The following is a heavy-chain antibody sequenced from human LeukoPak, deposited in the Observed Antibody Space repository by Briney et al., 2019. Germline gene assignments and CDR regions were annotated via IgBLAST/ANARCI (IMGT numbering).Heavy chain of an antibody. V-gene: IGHV3-23*01. D-gene: IGHD6-13*01. Sequence: GGSLGLSCAASGFTFSSYAMSWVRQAPGKGLEWVSAISGSGGSTYYADSVKGRFTISRDNSKNTLYLQMNSLRAEDTAVYYCAKDLGGSSWYPYYFDYWGQGTLVTVSS. CDR2: ISGSGGST. CDR1: GFTFSSYA. J-gene: IGHJ4*02. CDR3: AKDLGGSSWYPYYFDY.